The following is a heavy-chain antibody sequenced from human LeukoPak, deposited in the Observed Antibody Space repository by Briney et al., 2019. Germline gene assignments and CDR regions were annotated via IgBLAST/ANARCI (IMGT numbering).Heavy chain of an antibody. CDR3: ARSGSYYDSSGYYYVPLPDAFDI. V-gene: IGHV4-4*02. CDR1: GGSISSSNW. Sequence: SGTLSLTCAVSGGSISSSNWWSWVRQPPGKGLEWIGEIYHSGSTNYNPSLKSRVTISVDKSKNQFSLKLSSVTAADTAVYYCARSGSYYDSSGYYYVPLPDAFDIWGQGTMVTVSS. CDR2: IYHSGST. J-gene: IGHJ3*02. D-gene: IGHD3-22*01.